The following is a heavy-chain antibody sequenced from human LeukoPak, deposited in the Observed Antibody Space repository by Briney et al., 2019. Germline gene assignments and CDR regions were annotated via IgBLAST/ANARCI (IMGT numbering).Heavy chain of an antibody. CDR3: ARDHHCSSTSCFSSWYYYGMDV. CDR2: IYYSGST. D-gene: IGHD2-2*01. V-gene: IGHV4-30-4*08. Sequence: SETLSLTCTVSGGSVSSGSYYWSWIRQPPGKGLEWIGYIYYSGSTYYNPSLKSRVTISVDTSKNQFSLKLSSVTAADTAVYYCARDHHCSSTSCFSSWYYYGMDVWGQGTTVTVSS. J-gene: IGHJ6*02. CDR1: GGSVSSGSYY.